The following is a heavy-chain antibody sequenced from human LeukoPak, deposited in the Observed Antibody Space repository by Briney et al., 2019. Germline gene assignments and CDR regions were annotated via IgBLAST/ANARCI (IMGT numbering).Heavy chain of an antibody. CDR2: LYYSGST. CDR1: GGSFSGYY. V-gene: IGHV4-34*01. J-gene: IGHJ4*02. D-gene: IGHD3-9*01. CDR3: ANILTGYPYYFDY. Sequence: SETLSLTCAVYGGSFSGYYWSWIRQPPGKGLEWIGSLYYSGSTYYNPSLKSRVTILVDTSKNQFSLKLSSVTAADTAVYYCANILTGYPYYFDYWGQGTLVTVSS.